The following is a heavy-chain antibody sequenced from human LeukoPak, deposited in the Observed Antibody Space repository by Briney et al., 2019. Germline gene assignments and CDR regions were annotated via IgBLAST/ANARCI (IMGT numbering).Heavy chain of an antibody. V-gene: IGHV3-21*01. CDR3: ARIYCSGGSCLGGFDP. CDR2: ISSSSSYI. Sequence: PGGSLRPSCAASGFXFSTYTITWVRQAPGKGLEWVSSISSSSSYIYYADSVKGRFTISRDNAKNSLYLQMNSLRAEDTAVYYCARIYCSGGSCLGGFDPWGQGTLVTVSS. D-gene: IGHD2-15*01. CDR1: GFXFSTYT. J-gene: IGHJ5*02.